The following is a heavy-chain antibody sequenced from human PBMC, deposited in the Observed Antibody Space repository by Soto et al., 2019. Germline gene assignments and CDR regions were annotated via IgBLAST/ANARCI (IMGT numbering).Heavy chain of an antibody. J-gene: IGHJ3*02. CDR2: ISGDNVNT. CDR3: ARGRKGSWFDDLDN. CDR1: GYTFTSHG. D-gene: IGHD3-10*01. V-gene: IGHV1-18*04. Sequence: ASVKVSCKASGYTFTSHGINWVRQAPGQGLEWMAWISGDNVNTNYAQKLQGRVTLTTDTSTNTAYMEMTDLRADDTAVYYCARGRKGSWFDDLDNWGQGTMVTVSS.